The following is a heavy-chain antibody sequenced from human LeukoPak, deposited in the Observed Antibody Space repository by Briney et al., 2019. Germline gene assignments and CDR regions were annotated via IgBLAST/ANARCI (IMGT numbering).Heavy chain of an antibody. CDR2: IYYSGST. D-gene: IGHD5-18*01. J-gene: IGHJ6*02. V-gene: IGHV4-59*08. Sequence: PSETLSLTCTVSGGSISSYYWSWIRQPPGKGLEWIGYIYYSGSTNYNPSLKSRVTISVDTSKNQFSLKLSSVTAADTAVYYCARHPVPWIQLWPHNYGMDVWGQGTTVTVSS. CDR1: GGSISSYY. CDR3: ARHPVPWIQLWPHNYGMDV.